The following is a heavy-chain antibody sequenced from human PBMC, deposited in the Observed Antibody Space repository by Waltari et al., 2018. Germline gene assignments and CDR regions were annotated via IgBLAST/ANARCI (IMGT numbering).Heavy chain of an antibody. CDR1: GFTFSSYA. D-gene: IGHD3-3*01. V-gene: IGHV3-23*01. J-gene: IGHJ4*02. Sequence: EVQLLESGGGLVQPGGSLRLSCAASGFTFSSYAMSWVRQAPGKGLEWVSAISGSGGSTYYADSVKGRFTIARDNSKNTLYLQMNSLRAEDTAVYYCAKDRDLLRFVEWLNHGDYFDYWGQGTLVTVSS. CDR2: ISGSGGST. CDR3: AKDRDLLRFVEWLNHGDYFDY.